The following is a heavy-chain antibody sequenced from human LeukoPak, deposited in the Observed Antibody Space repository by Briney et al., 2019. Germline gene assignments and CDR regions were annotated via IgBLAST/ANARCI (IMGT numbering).Heavy chain of an antibody. CDR1: GFTFSSYA. D-gene: IGHD3-22*01. CDR2: ISGSGGST. Sequence: PGGSLTLSCAASGFTFSSYAMSWVRQAPGKGLEWVSAISGSGGSTYYADSVKGRFTIYRDNYKNTLYLQMNSLRDEDTAVYYCAKALYYYDSSGYYYPYYFDYWGQGTLVSVSS. J-gene: IGHJ4*02. CDR3: AKALYYYDSSGYYYPYYFDY. V-gene: IGHV3-23*01.